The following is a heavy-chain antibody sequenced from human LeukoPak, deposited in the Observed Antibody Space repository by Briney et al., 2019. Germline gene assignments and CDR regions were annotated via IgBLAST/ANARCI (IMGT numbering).Heavy chain of an antibody. V-gene: IGHV3-74*01. CDR1: GFSFSDYW. CDR2: INPDGGTT. CDR3: ARAGFYRFDY. J-gene: IGHJ4*02. Sequence: GGSLRLSCEGSGFSFSDYWVHWVRHVPGKGLVWVSRINPDGGTTNYADSVKGRFTISRDNARGTLYLQMNSLRVEDTAVYYCARAGFYRFDYWGQGTLVTVSS.